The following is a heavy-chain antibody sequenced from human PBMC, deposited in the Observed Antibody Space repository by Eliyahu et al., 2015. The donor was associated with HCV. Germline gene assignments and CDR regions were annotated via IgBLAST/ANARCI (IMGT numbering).Heavy chain of an antibody. CDR1: GFSLSNARXG. CDR3: ARIQRIITFGGVVIRSKDTNWFDP. J-gene: IGHJ5*02. D-gene: IGHD3-16*02. CDR2: IFSNDEK. V-gene: IGHV2-26*01. Sequence: QVTLKESGPELVKPTETLTLTCTXSGFSLSNARXGXSWIRQPPGKALEWLAHIFSNDEKSXSTSLKTRLTIAKDTSKSQVVLTMTNMDPVDTATYYCARIQRIITFGGVVIRSKDTNWFDPWGQGTLVTVSS.